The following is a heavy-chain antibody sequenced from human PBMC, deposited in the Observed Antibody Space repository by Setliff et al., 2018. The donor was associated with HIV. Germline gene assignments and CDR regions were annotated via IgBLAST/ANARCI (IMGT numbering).Heavy chain of an antibody. CDR3: AKADRGYGRNWFDP. CDR2: INQDGSEK. Sequence: GGSLRLSCVASGFTFSSNWLSWVRQAPGKGLEWLANINQDGSEKYHVDSVKGRFIISRDNAKNSLSLQMNSLRAEDTAVYYCAKADRGYGRNWFDPWGQGTLVTVS. V-gene: IGHV3-7*03. D-gene: IGHD4-17*01. J-gene: IGHJ5*02. CDR1: GFTFSSNW.